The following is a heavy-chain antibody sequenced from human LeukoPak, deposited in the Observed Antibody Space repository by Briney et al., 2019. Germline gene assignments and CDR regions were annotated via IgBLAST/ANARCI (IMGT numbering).Heavy chain of an antibody. CDR3: VRAAIPDNWFDP. CDR2: IYYSGGT. D-gene: IGHD2-2*02. V-gene: IGHV4-31*03. J-gene: IGHJ5*02. CDR1: GASLSSGGYY. Sequence: SQTLSLTCTVSGASLSSGGYYWRWLRQHPGRGVEWVGYIYYSGGTYYNPSLKSRVSVSVDTSKNQFSLKLSSVTAADTAVYFCVRAAIPDNWFDPWGQGTLVTVSS.